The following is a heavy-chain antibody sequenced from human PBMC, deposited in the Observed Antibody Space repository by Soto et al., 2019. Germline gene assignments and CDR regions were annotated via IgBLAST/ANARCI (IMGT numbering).Heavy chain of an antibody. CDR3: ARGGHCSSTSCYAAYYYYMDV. J-gene: IGHJ6*03. CDR2: MNPNSGNT. CDR1: GYTFTDYF. D-gene: IGHD2-2*01. Sequence: ASVKVSCKASGYTFTDYFMHWVRQAPGQRLEWMGWMNPNSGNTGYAQKFQGRVTMTRNTSISTAYMELSSLRSEDTAVYYCARGGHCSSTSCYAAYYYYMDVWGKGTTVTVSS. V-gene: IGHV1-8*01.